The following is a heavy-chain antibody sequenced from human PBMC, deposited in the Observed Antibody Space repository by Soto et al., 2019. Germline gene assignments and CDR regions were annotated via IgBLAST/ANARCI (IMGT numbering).Heavy chain of an antibody. CDR3: GRDRRRVYYDFWSAPCGMYV. V-gene: IGHV1-18*01. D-gene: IGHD3-3*01. CDR1: GYTFTSYG. J-gene: IGHJ6*02. Sequence: ASVKVSCKASGYTFTSYGISWERQAPGQGLEWMGWISAYNGNTNYAQKLQGRVTMATDTSTRTAYMELRSLSSDDAAVYYCGRDRRRVYYDFWSAPCGMYVCGQGPTVTDAS. CDR2: ISAYNGNT.